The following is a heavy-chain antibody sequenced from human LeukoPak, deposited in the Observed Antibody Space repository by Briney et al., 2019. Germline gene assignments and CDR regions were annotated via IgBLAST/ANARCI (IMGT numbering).Heavy chain of an antibody. CDR3: ARAFCSSTSCYAIDY. Sequence: SETLSLTCTVSGGSISSYWSWIRQPPGKGLEWIGSIYYSGSTYYNPSLKSRVTISVDTSKNQFSLKLSSVTAADTAVYYCARAFCSSTSCYAIDYWGQGTLVTVSS. J-gene: IGHJ4*02. CDR1: GGSISSY. D-gene: IGHD2-2*01. CDR2: IYYSGST. V-gene: IGHV4-59*05.